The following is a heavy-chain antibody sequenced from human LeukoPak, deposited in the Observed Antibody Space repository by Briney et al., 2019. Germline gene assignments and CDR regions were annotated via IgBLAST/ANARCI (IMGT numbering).Heavy chain of an antibody. Sequence: ASVKVSCKASGYTFTGYYMHWVRQAPGQGLEWMGWINPNSGGTNYAQKFQGRVTMTRDTSISTAYMELSRLRSDDTAVYYCARESEKYCSSTSCYVDDYYYMDVWGKGTTVTVSS. CDR2: INPNSGGT. J-gene: IGHJ6*03. D-gene: IGHD2-2*01. V-gene: IGHV1-2*02. CDR3: ARESEKYCSSTSCYVDDYYYMDV. CDR1: GYTFTGYY.